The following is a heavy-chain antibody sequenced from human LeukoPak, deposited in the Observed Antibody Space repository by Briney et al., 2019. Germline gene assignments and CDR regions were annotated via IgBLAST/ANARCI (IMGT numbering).Heavy chain of an antibody. V-gene: IGHV4-59*01. Sequence: PSETLSLTCTVSGDSFSSYYWSWIRQPPGKGLEWIGYIYYSGSTNYNPSLKSRVSISVDTSKNQFSLKVSSVTAADTAVYYCAREAGYSSGWYDYWGQGTLVTVSS. J-gene: IGHJ4*02. CDR1: GDSFSSYY. CDR3: AREAGYSSGWYDY. CDR2: IYYSGST. D-gene: IGHD6-19*01.